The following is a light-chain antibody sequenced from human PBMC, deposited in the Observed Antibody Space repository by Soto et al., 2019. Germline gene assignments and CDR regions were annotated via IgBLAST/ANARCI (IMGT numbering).Light chain of an antibody. J-gene: IGKJ2*01. CDR1: QGIGSD. Sequence: IPLTQSPSSLSASIGDRVTITCRASQGIGSDLAWFQQMPGKAPKLLIYAASTLADGVPSRFSGSGYGTDFTLTINSLQPEDFATYFCLQHNSYLYTFGQGTKLEIK. CDR3: LQHNSYLYT. CDR2: AAS. V-gene: IGKV1-9*01.